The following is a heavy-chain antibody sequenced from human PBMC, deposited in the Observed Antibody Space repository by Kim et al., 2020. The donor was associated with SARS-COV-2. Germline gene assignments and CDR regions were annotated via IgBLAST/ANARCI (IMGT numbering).Heavy chain of an antibody. J-gene: IGHJ4*02. Sequence: ADSVKGRFTISRDNSKNTLYLQMNSLRAEDTAVYYCAKGEMATITGFGDYWGQGTLVTVSS. V-gene: IGHV3-33*06. CDR3: AKGEMATITGFGDY. D-gene: IGHD5-12*01.